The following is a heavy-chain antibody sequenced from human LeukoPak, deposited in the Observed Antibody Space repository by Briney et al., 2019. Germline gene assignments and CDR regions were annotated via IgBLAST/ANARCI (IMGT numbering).Heavy chain of an antibody. D-gene: IGHD3-3*01. J-gene: IGHJ6*03. Sequence: GESLRLSCAASGFTFSSYVMNWVRQAPGKGLEWVSYISSSGSTIYYADSVNGRFTISRDNAKNSLYLQMNSLRAEDTAVYYCARESRVAYYDFWLGYMDVWGKGTTVTVSS. V-gene: IGHV3-48*03. CDR3: ARESRVAYYDFWLGYMDV. CDR1: GFTFSSYV. CDR2: ISSSGSTI.